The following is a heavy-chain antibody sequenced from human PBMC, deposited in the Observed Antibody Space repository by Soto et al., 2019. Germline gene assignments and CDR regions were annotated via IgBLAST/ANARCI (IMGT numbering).Heavy chain of an antibody. V-gene: IGHV3-74*01. CDR2: INGDGRTT. CDR1: ELTFNNYG. J-gene: IGHJ4*02. Sequence: EVQLVESGGGLVQPGGSRGLFCTASELTFNNYGMNWVRQAQGKGPVWVSRINGDGRTTTYADSVRGRFTISRDNAKNTVYLQMNSLRAEDTAVYYCVGGDYAGAGTFYLTDHWGQGSLVTVSS. CDR3: VGGDYAGAGTFYLTDH. D-gene: IGHD3-10*01.